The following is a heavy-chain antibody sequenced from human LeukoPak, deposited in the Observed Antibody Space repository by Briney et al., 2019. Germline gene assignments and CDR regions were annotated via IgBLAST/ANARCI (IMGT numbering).Heavy chain of an antibody. CDR1: GFTFSSYA. D-gene: IGHD3-9*01. CDR2: ISGSGGST. CDR3: AKVRFENYDILTGYYIREYYFDY. V-gene: IGHV3-23*01. J-gene: IGHJ4*02. Sequence: PPGGSLRLSCAASGFTFSSYAMSWVRQAPGKGREGVSTISGSGGSTDYADSVKGRFTISRDNSKNTLYLQMNSLRAEDTAVYYCAKVRFENYDILTGYYIREYYFDYWGQGTLVTVSS.